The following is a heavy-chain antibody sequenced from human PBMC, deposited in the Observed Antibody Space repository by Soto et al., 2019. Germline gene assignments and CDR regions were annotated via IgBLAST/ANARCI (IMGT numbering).Heavy chain of an antibody. Sequence: EVQLVESGGGLVKPGGSLRLSCAASGFTFSSYSMNWVRQAPGKGLEWVSSISSSSSYIYYADSVKGRFTISRDNAKNSLYLQMNSLRAEDTAVYYCARFGRFGVEYYYYGMDVWGQGTTVTVSS. D-gene: IGHD3-10*01. CDR1: GFTFSSYS. V-gene: IGHV3-21*01. J-gene: IGHJ6*02. CDR2: ISSSSSYI. CDR3: ARFGRFGVEYYYYGMDV.